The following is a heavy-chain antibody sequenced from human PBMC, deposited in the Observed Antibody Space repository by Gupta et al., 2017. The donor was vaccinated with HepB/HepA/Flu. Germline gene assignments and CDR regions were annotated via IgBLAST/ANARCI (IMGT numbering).Heavy chain of an antibody. Sequence: PSETLSLTCSASGGSISSSSYYWGWIRQPPGKGLEWIGNIYYSGNTYYHPSLKSRVTISVDRSKNQFSLKLSSVTAADTAVYYCARLPTNDPFEIWGQGTRGTVAS. D-gene: IGHD2-8*01. CDR1: GGSISSSSYY. CDR3: ARLPTNDPFEI. J-gene: IGHJ3*02. CDR2: IYYSGNT. V-gene: IGHV4-39*01.